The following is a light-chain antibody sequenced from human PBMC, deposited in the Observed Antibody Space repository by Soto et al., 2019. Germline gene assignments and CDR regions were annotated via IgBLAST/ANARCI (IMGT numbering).Light chain of an antibody. CDR2: GPS. J-gene: IGKJ1*01. CDR1: QSVRSN. V-gene: IGKV3-15*01. Sequence: ERVMLQSPATLSVSPGGRCTLSCRAIQSVRSNLAWYQQKPGQPPRLXVYGPSTRATGIPASFSGSGSGTEFTLTISSLQYDDFAVHDCQQYNNWPPWTFGQGTKVYIK. CDR3: QQYNNWPPWT.